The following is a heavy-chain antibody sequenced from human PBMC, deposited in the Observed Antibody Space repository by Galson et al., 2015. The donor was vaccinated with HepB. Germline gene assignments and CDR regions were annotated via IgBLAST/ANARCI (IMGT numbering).Heavy chain of an antibody. CDR3: ARADGGDYGDPFLHFDY. J-gene: IGHJ4*02. CDR2: ISWNSGSI. CDR1: GFIFDNSA. D-gene: IGHD4-17*01. Sequence: SLRLSCAASGFIFDNSAMHWVRQAPGKGLEWVSGISWNSGSIGYADSVRGRFTISRDNAKNSLYLEMNSLRAEDTALYYCARADGGDYGDPFLHFDYWGQGTLVTVSS. V-gene: IGHV3-9*01.